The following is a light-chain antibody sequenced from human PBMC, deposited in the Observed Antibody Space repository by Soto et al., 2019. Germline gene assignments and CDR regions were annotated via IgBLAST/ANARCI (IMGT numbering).Light chain of an antibody. V-gene: IGKV2-30*01. CDR2: KVS. CDR1: RSLVNSDGIAY. CDR3: MQATHWPIT. Sequence: DVVMTQSPLSLPVTLGQPASMSFGSNRSLVNSDGIAYFSWFQQRPGRSPRRLIYKVSNRDSGVPARFSGSGSGTDFALKISRVEADDVGVYYCMQATHWPITFGQGTRLETK. J-gene: IGKJ5*01.